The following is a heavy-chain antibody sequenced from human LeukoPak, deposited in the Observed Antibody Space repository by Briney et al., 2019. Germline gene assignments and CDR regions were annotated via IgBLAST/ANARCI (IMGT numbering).Heavy chain of an antibody. CDR1: GFTVSSNY. CDR3: ARDLPVGATNWFDP. Sequence: PGGSLRLSCAASGFTVSSNYMSWVRQPPGKGLGWVSVIYSGGSTYYADSVKGRFTISRDNSKNTLYLQMNSLRAEDTAVYYCARDLPVGATNWFDPWGQGTLVTVSS. V-gene: IGHV3-53*01. CDR2: IYSGGST. D-gene: IGHD1-26*01. J-gene: IGHJ5*02.